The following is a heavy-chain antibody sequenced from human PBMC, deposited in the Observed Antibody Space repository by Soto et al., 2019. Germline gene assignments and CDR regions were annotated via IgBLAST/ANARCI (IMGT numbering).Heavy chain of an antibody. V-gene: IGHV3-23*01. J-gene: IGHJ4*02. CDR3: AKSTTVTTHFDY. CDR1: GFTFSSYA. Sequence: EVQLLESGGGLVQPGGSLRLSCAASGFTFSSYAMSWVRQAPGKGLEWVSAISGSGGSTYYADSVKGRFTISRDNSKNTLYVHMNGLRAEDTAVYYCAKSTTVTTHFDYWGQGTLVTVSS. D-gene: IGHD4-17*01. CDR2: ISGSGGST.